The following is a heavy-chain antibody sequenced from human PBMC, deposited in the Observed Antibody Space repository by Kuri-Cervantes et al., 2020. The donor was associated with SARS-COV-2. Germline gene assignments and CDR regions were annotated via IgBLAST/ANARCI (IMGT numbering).Heavy chain of an antibody. D-gene: IGHD6-19*01. CDR2: INYSGTT. CDR3: ARLRRHNDGWFATGYYMDV. Sequence: ESLKISCGVYGGSFSNFPWDWVRQPPGKGLEWIGEINYSGTTNYNPSLKSRVTISVDPSKNLFSLNLTSVTAADTAMYYCARLRRHNDGWFATGYYMDVWGKGTTVTVSS. CDR1: GGSFSNFP. V-gene: IGHV4-34*01. J-gene: IGHJ6*03.